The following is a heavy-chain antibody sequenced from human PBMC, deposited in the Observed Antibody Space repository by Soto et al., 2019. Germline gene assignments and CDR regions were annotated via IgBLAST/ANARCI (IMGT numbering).Heavy chain of an antibody. CDR2: IFFTGNI. D-gene: IGHD2-15*01. Sequence: SETLSLTCTVSGASLSSISYYWGWIRQPPGKGLEWVGSIFFTGNIYYNPSLKSRVTISVDTSRNQFSLMVNSVTAADTAVYYCASRHCSGGSCYNHGFDSWGQGALVTVYS. J-gene: IGHJ4*02. CDR3: ASRHCSGGSCYNHGFDS. CDR1: GASLSSISYY. V-gene: IGHV4-39*01.